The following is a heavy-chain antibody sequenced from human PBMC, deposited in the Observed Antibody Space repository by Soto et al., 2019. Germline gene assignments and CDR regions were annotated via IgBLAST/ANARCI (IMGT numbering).Heavy chain of an antibody. J-gene: IGHJ6*02. D-gene: IGHD3-3*01. CDR1: GFTFSKAW. CDR2: IKSKTDGGTT. V-gene: IGHV3-15*07. CDR3: TTDLGITIFGVVNLDV. Sequence: PGGSLRLSCAASGFTFSKAWMNWVRQAPGKGLEWVGRIKSKTDGGTTDYAAPVKGRFTISRDDSKNTLYLQMNSLKTEDTAVYYCTTDLGITIFGVVNLDVWGQGATVTVSS.